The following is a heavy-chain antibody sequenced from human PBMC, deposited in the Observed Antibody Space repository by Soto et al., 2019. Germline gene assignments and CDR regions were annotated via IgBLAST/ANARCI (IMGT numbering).Heavy chain of an antibody. V-gene: IGHV4-4*02. Sequence: QVQLQESGPGLVEPSGTLSLTCAVSSGSISSSNWWTGVRQPPGKGLAWIGGVSHSGSINYNPSFASRVTISVDKSNNQFSLKLRSVTAADTAVYYCARVSVVVDGTTRPRDDAFDIWGHGTMVTVSS. D-gene: IGHD2-15*01. J-gene: IGHJ3*02. CDR3: ARVSVVVDGTTRPRDDAFDI. CDR2: VSHSGSI. CDR1: SGSISSSNW.